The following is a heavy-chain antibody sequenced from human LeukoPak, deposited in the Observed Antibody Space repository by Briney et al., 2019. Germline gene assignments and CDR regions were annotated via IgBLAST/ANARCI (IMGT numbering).Heavy chain of an antibody. CDR1: GYSFTSYW. V-gene: IGHV5-51*01. J-gene: IGHJ4*02. Sequence: PGESLKISCKGSGYSFTSYWIGWVRQMPGKGLEWMGIIYPGDSDTRYSPSFQGQVTISADKSISTAYLQWSSLKASDTAMYYCARLLGYCSGGSYYGNFDYWGQGTLVTVSS. CDR2: IYPGDSDT. CDR3: ARLLGYCSGGSYYGNFDY. D-gene: IGHD2-15*01.